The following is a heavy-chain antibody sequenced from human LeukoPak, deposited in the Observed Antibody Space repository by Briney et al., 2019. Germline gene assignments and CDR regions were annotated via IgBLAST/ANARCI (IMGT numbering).Heavy chain of an antibody. J-gene: IGHJ4*02. CDR3: AKTTGYYSSSPLDY. Sequence: TGGSLRLSCAASGFTFSSYAMNWVRQAPGKRLEWDSSLSGSGDYTYYAGSVKDRFTISRDNSKNTLYLQMNSLRAEDTAVYYCAKTTGYYSSSPLDYWGQGTLVTVSS. CDR2: LSGSGDYT. CDR1: GFTFSSYA. D-gene: IGHD3-9*01. V-gene: IGHV3-23*01.